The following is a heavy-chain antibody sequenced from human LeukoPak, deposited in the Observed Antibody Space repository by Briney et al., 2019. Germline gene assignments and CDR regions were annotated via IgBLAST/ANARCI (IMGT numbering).Heavy chain of an antibody. J-gene: IGHJ3*02. Sequence: GGSLRLSCAASGFTFSSYAMSWVRQAPGKGLEWVSAISGSGGSTYYADSVKGRFTISRDNSKNTLYLQMNSLRAEDTAVYYCAKDGSGYDILTGYDAFDIWGQGTMVTVSS. CDR2: ISGSGGST. CDR1: GFTFSSYA. D-gene: IGHD3-9*01. V-gene: IGHV3-23*01. CDR3: AKDGSGYDILTGYDAFDI.